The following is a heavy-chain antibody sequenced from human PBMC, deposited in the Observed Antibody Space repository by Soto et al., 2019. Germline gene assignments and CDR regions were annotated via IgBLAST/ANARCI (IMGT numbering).Heavy chain of an antibody. CDR3: ARDRITMVRGETSHYYYYGMDV. J-gene: IGHJ6*02. V-gene: IGHV3-33*01. Sequence: AGGSLRLSCAASGFTFSSYGMHWVRQAPGKGLEWVAVIWYDGSNKYYADSVKGRFTISRDNSKNTLYLQMNSLRAEDTAVYYCARDRITMVRGETSHYYYYGMDVWGQGTTVTVSS. D-gene: IGHD3-10*01. CDR1: GFTFSSYG. CDR2: IWYDGSNK.